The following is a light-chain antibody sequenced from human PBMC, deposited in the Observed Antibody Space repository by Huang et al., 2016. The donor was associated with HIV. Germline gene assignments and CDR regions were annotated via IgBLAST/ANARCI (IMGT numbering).Light chain of an antibody. CDR2: KAS. V-gene: IGKV1-5*03. J-gene: IGKJ1*01. Sequence: DIQMTQSPSTLSASVGDRVTMTCRASQSIGPWLAWYQQRPGKAPKLLIDKASHLRIGVPSRFSGSGSGTEFTLTINSLQADDFATYYCQQYDKYSTFGQGTKVDIK. CDR1: QSIGPW. CDR3: QQYDKYST.